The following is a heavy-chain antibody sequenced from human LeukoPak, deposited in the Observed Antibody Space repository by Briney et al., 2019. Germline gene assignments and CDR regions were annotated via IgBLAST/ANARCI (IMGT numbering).Heavy chain of an antibody. CDR1: GGSISSYY. J-gene: IGHJ4*02. CDR2: IYYSGST. CDR3: ARVGEYCSGGSCEGNPFDY. Sequence: ASETLSLTCTVSGGSISSYYWSWIRQPPGKGLEWIGYIYYSGSTNYNPSLKSRVTISADTSKNQFSLKLSSVTAADTAVYYCARVGEYCSGGSCEGNPFDYWGQGTLVTVSS. D-gene: IGHD2-15*01. V-gene: IGHV4-59*12.